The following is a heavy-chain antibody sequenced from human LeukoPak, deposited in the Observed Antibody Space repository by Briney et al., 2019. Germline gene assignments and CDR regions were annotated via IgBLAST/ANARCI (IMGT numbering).Heavy chain of an antibody. CDR1: GFTFSSYA. Sequence: TGGSLRLSCAASGFTFSSYAMSWVRQAPGKGLEWVSAISGSGGSTYYADSVKGRFTISRDNSKNTLYLQMNSLRAEDTAVYYCAKETGGYSSSLDAFDIWGQGTMVTVSS. CDR2: ISGSGGST. V-gene: IGHV3-23*01. D-gene: IGHD6-13*01. J-gene: IGHJ3*02. CDR3: AKETGGYSSSLDAFDI.